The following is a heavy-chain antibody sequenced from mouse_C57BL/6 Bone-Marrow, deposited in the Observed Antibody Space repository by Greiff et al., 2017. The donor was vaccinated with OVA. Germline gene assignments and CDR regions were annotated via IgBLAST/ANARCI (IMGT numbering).Heavy chain of an antibody. CDR1: GYTFTSYW. V-gene: IGHV1-55*01. D-gene: IGHD1-1*01. Sequence: QVQLQQPGAELLKPGASVKMSCKASGYTFTSYWITWVKQRPGQGLEWIGDIYPGSGSTNYNEKFKSKATLTVDTSSSTAYMQLSSLTSEDSAVYYCARWGYYYGSSYWYFDVWGTGTTVTVSS. CDR2: IYPGSGST. J-gene: IGHJ1*03. CDR3: ARWGYYYGSSYWYFDV.